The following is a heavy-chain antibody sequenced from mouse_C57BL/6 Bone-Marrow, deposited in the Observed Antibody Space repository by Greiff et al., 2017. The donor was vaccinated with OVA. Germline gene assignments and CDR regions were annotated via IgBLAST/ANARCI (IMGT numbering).Heavy chain of an antibody. J-gene: IGHJ1*03. CDR3: ARRIRYLWYFDV. V-gene: IGHV5-16*01. Sequence: EVQLVESEGGLVQPGSSMKLSCTASGFTFSDYYMAWVRQVPEKGLEWVANINYDGSSTYYLDSLKSRFIISRDNAKNILYLQMSSLKSEDTATYFCARRIRYLWYFDVWGTGTTVTVSS. CDR1: GFTFSDYY. D-gene: IGHD1-1*01. CDR2: INYDGSST.